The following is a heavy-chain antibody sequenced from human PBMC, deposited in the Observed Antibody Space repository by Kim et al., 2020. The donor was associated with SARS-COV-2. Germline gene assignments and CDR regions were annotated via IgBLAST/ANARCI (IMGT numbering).Heavy chain of an antibody. V-gene: IGHV3-7*01. D-gene: IGHD6-25*01. CDR2: IKQDGSEK. CDR1: GFTFSSHW. J-gene: IGHJ4*02. Sequence: GGSLRLSCAASGFTFSSHWMSWVRQAPGKGLEWVANIKQDGSEKNYVDSVKGRFTISRDNAKNSLXLHMNSLRAEDTAVYYCARDFTXSGSGLFDYWGQGTLVTVSS. CDR3: ARDFTXSGSGLFDY.